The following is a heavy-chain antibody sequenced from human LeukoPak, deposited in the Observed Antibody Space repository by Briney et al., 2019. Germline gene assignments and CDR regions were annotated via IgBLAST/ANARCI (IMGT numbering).Heavy chain of an antibody. CDR2: IKQDGSEK. CDR3: ARDWGYDLWSGYAN. J-gene: IGHJ4*02. CDR1: GFTFSSYW. Sequence: GGSLRLSCAASGFTFSSYWMSWVRQAPGKGLEWVANIKQDGSEKYYIDSVKGRFAISRDNAKNSLSLQMNSLRAEDTAVYYCARDWGYDLWSGYANWGQGTLVTVSS. V-gene: IGHV3-7*01. D-gene: IGHD3-3*01.